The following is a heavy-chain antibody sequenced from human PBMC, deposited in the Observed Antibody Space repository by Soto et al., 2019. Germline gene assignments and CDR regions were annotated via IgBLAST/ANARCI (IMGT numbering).Heavy chain of an antibody. J-gene: IGHJ6*02. V-gene: IGHV4-59*12. Sequence: PSETLSLTCTVSGGSINHYYWTWIRQPPGKGLEWVGYIYYSGTTTNYNPSLKSRVTLSVDTSKNQFSLKLSSVTAADTAVYYCARARGYCSSTSCYQYYYYYGMDVWGQGTKVTVSS. CDR3: ARARGYCSSTSCYQYYYYYGMDV. CDR2: IYYSGTTT. CDR1: GGSINHYY. D-gene: IGHD2-2*01.